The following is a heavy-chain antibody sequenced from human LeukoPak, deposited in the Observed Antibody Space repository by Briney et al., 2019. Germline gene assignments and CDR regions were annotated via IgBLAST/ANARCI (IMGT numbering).Heavy chain of an antibody. CDR3: ARAGSMFGVVVFDY. V-gene: IGHV4-59*01. Sequence: NPSETLSLTCTVSGGSISSYYWSWIRQPPGKGLEWIGYVYCSGSTDYNPSLKSRVTISVDTSKNQFSLKLSSVTAADTAVYYWARAGSMFGVVVFDYWGQGTLVTVSS. J-gene: IGHJ4*02. D-gene: IGHD3-3*01. CDR2: VYCSGST. CDR1: GGSISSYY.